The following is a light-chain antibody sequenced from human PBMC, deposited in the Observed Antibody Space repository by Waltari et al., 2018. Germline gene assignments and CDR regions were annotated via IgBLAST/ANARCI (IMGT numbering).Light chain of an antibody. V-gene: IGKV3-15*01. CDR2: GAS. Sequence: EIVMTQSPPTLSVSPGERATLSCRASQSVNSNLAWYQQRPGQAPRLLIYGASTTATGIPARFTGSGSGTEFTLTISSLQSEDFAVYYCQQYNNWPLTFGGGTEVEIK. J-gene: IGKJ4*01. CDR1: QSVNSN. CDR3: QQYNNWPLT.